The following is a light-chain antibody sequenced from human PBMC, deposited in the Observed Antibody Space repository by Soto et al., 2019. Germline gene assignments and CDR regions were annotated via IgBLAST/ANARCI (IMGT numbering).Light chain of an antibody. V-gene: IGLV1-40*01. CDR3: QSYDSSLSGFV. CDR1: SSNIGAGYD. J-gene: IGLJ1*01. CDR2: GSR. Sequence: QSVLTQPPSVSGAPGQRVTISCTGSSSNIGAGYDVHWYQQLPGTAPKLLIYGSRNRPSGVTDRFSGYKSGTSASLAITGLHAEDEDDYYCQSYDSSLSGFVFGTGTKLTV.